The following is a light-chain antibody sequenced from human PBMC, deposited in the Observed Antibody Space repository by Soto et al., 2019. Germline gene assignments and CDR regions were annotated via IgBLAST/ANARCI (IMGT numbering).Light chain of an antibody. J-gene: IGLJ1*01. CDR1: HNDIGTYDY. V-gene: IGLV2-14*03. Sequence: QSVLTQPTSVSGSPGQSITISCTGNHNDIGTYDYVSCYQQHPGRARILLIHGVSTRPSGLSGRFSVSNSSLTASPTISGPQPEDEAHYYCSSLTSKRIYVFGPETKVTDL. CDR2: GVS. CDR3: SSLTSKRIYV.